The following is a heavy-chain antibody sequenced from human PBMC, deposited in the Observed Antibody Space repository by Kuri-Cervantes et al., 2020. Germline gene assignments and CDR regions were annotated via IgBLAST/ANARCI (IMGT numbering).Heavy chain of an antibody. Sequence: LSLTCAASGFTFSSYGMHWVRQAPGKGLEWVAVISYDGSNKYYADSVKGRFTISRDNSKNTLYLQMNSLRAEDTAVYYCASMIVVVINLDAFDIWGQGTMVTVSS. V-gene: IGHV3-30*03. CDR2: ISYDGSNK. CDR3: ASMIVVVINLDAFDI. CDR1: GFTFSSYG. D-gene: IGHD3-22*01. J-gene: IGHJ3*02.